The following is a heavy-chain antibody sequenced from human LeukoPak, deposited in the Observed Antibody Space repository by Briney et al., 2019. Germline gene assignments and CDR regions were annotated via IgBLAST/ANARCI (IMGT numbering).Heavy chain of an antibody. CDR3: SAGPSGWTEFFQH. V-gene: IGHV3-73*01. Sequence: PGGSLRLSCAAPGFTLSDCTMRWVRQASGKGLEWVARIRSKANNYATEYGASVKGRFTISRDDAKNTAYLQMNSLKTEDTAIYYCSAGPSGWTEFFQHWGQGTLVTVSS. D-gene: IGHD6-19*01. CDR1: GFTLSDCT. J-gene: IGHJ1*01. CDR2: IRSKANNYAT.